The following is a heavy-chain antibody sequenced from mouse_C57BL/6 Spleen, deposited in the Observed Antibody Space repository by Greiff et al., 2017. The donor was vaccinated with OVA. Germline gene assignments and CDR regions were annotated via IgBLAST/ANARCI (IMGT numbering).Heavy chain of an antibody. CDR2: IRLKSDNYAT. CDR1: GFTFSNYW. Sequence: EVQLVESGGGLVQPGGSMKLSCVASGFTFSNYWMNWVRQSPEKGLEWVAQIRLKSDNYATHYAESVKGRFTISRDDSKSSVYLQMNNLRAEDTGIYYCTASHYGNYDAYWGQGTTLTVSS. V-gene: IGHV6-3*01. J-gene: IGHJ2*01. D-gene: IGHD2-1*01. CDR3: TASHYGNYDAY.